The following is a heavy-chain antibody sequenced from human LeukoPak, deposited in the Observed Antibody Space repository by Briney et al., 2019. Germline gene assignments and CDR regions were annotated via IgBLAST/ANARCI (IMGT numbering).Heavy chain of an antibody. J-gene: IGHJ3*02. CDR2: INHSGST. V-gene: IGHV4-34*01. Sequence: PSETLSLTCAVYGGSFSGYYWSWIRQPPGKGLEWIGEINHSGSTNYNPSLKSRVTISVDTSKNQFSLKLSSVTAADTAVYYCARVLRGGSYRDAFDIWGQGTMVTVSS. CDR1: GGSFSGYY. CDR3: ARVLRGGSYRDAFDI. D-gene: IGHD1-26*01.